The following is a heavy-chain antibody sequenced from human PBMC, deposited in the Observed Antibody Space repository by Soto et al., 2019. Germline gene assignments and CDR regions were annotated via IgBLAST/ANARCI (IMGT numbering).Heavy chain of an antibody. J-gene: IGHJ4*02. V-gene: IGHV3-53*01. CDR2: IYSGGYT. CDR3: ATHPGGGGY. Sequence: EVQLVESGGGLIQPGGSLRLSCAVSGFTVSNNYMSWVRQAPGKGLEGVSVIYSGGYTAYGDSVKGRFTISRDNSKNKRYLQKNTRGPAAPGVFYCATHPGGGGYWGQGTLVTVSS. CDR1: GFTVSNNY. D-gene: IGHD3-10*01.